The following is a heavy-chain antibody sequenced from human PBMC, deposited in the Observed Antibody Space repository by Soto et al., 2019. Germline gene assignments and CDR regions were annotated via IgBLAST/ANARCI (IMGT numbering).Heavy chain of an antibody. V-gene: IGHV3-30-3*01. CDR3: ASGPSVLFGEFVY. CDR1: GFTFSSYA. J-gene: IGHJ4*02. Sequence: GGSLRLSCAASGFTFSSYAMHWVRQAPGKGLEWVAVISYDGSNKYYADSVKGRFTISRDNSKNTLYLQMNSLRAEDTAVYYCASGPSVLFGEFVYWGQGTLVTVSS. CDR2: ISYDGSNK. D-gene: IGHD3-10*01.